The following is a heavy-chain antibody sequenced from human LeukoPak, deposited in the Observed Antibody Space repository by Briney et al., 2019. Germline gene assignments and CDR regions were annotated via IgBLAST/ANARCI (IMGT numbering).Heavy chain of an antibody. Sequence: SETLSLTCAVYGGSFSGYYWSWIRQPPGKGLEWIGEINHSGSTNYNPSLKSRVTISVDTSKNQFSLKLGSVTAADTAVYYCARLWFGTLDYWGQGTLVTVSS. CDR2: INHSGST. CDR1: GGSFSGYY. CDR3: ARLWFGTLDY. J-gene: IGHJ4*02. D-gene: IGHD3-10*01. V-gene: IGHV4-34*01.